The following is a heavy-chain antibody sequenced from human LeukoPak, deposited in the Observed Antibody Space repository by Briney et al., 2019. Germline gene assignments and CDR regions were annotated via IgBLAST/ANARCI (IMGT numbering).Heavy chain of an antibody. D-gene: IGHD4-17*01. CDR1: GFTFSSSA. Sequence: GGSLRLSCAASGFTFSSSAMSWVRQAPGKGLEWVSAISNNGGYTYYADSVQGRSTISRDNSKSTLCLQMSSLRAEDTAVYYCARDGHGDIDYWGQGTLVTVSS. V-gene: IGHV3-23*01. J-gene: IGHJ4*02. CDR2: ISNNGGYT. CDR3: ARDGHGDIDY.